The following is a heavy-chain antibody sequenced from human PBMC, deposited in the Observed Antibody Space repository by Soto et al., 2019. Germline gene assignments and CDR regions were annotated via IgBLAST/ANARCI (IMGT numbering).Heavy chain of an antibody. D-gene: IGHD3-10*01. CDR3: AREELQDYYGSGSFLY. V-gene: IGHV4-59*12. J-gene: IGHJ4*02. Sequence: SETLSLTCTVSGGSIRSYYWSWIRQPPGKALEWIGYIYYSGSPNYNPSLKSRVTISVDTSKNQFSLKLGSVTAADTAVYYCAREELQDYYGSGSFLYWGQGILVTVSS. CDR2: IYYSGSP. CDR1: GGSIRSYY.